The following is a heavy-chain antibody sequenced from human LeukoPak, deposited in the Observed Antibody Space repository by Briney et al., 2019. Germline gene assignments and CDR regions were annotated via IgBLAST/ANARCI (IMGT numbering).Heavy chain of an antibody. CDR1: GGSMSRYY. V-gene: IGHV4-59*01. CDR3: ASSDCRSSGCQIFVSEAFDS. D-gene: IGHD2-2*01. J-gene: IGHJ1*01. Sequence: SETLSLTCSVSGGSMSRYYWSWIRQAPGKGLEWIGYIHSRGGTNYNPSLRGRVTLSVDTSQDQVSLKLHSVTAADTAVYYCASSDCRSSGCQIFVSEAFDSWGPGTQVTVSS. CDR2: IHSRGGT.